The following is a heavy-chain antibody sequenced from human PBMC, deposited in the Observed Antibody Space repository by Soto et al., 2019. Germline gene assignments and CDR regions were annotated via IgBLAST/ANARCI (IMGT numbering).Heavy chain of an antibody. J-gene: IGHJ4*02. CDR1: GYTFTGYY. CDR3: ARAPYYGSGSYTVHFDY. Sequence: GASVKVSCKASGYTFTGYYMHWVRQAPGQGLEWMGWINPNSGGTNYAQKFQGWVTMTRDTSISTAYMELSRLRSDDTAVYYCARAPYYGSGSYTVHFDYWGQGTLVTVSS. V-gene: IGHV1-2*04. CDR2: INPNSGGT. D-gene: IGHD3-10*01.